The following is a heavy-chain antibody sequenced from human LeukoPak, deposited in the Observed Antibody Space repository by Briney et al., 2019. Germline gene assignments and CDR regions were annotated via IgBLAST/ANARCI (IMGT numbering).Heavy chain of an antibody. CDR1: GFTFSSYS. CDR3: ARDGYSYGFYYYYYMDV. D-gene: IGHD5-18*01. V-gene: IGHV3-21*01. Sequence: PGGSLRLSCAASGFTFSSYSMNWIRQAPGKGLEWVSSISSSSSYIYYADSVKGRFTISRDNAKNSLYLQMNSLRAEDTAVYYCARDGYSYGFYYYYYMDVWGKGTTVTVSS. CDR2: ISSSSSYI. J-gene: IGHJ6*03.